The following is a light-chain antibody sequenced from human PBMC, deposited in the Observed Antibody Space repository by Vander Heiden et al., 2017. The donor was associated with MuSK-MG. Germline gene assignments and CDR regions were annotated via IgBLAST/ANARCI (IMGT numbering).Light chain of an antibody. CDR1: QTITNY. CDR2: AAS. Sequence: DIQMTQSPSSLSASVGDGVTITCRASQTITNYLNWYQQKPGKAPKLLIYAASSLQSGVPSRFSGSGSGTDFTLTISSLQPEDFATYYCQQSDSTPLTFGGGTKVEIK. V-gene: IGKV1-39*01. J-gene: IGKJ4*01. CDR3: QQSDSTPLT.